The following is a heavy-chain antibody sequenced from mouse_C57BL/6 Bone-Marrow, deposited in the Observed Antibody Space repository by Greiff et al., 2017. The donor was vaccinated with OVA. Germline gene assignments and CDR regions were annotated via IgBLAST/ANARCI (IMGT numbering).Heavy chain of an antibody. V-gene: IGHV1-74*01. D-gene: IGHD1-1*01. Sequence: QVQLQQPGAELVKPGASVKVSCKASGYTFTSYWMHWVKQRPGQGLEWIGRLHPSDSDTNYNQKFKGKATLTVDKYSSTAYMQLSSLTSEYSAFYYCAIGGYYGSSPYYYAMDYWGQGTSVTVSS. CDR3: AIGGYYGSSPYYYAMDY. CDR2: LHPSDSDT. CDR1: GYTFTSYW. J-gene: IGHJ4*01.